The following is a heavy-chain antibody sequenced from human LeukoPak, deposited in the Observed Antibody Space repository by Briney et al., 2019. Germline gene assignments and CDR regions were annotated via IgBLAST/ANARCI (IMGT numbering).Heavy chain of an antibody. Sequence: PGGSMRLSCAASGFTFSSYGMHWVRQAPGKGLEWVAFIRNDGSNKYYADSVKGRFTISRDNSKNTLYLQMNSLRAEDTAVYYCAKGPNYDILTGWRKTYNGFDTLGQGTMVTVSS. CDR3: AKGPNYDILTGWRKTYNGFDT. J-gene: IGHJ3*02. V-gene: IGHV3-30*02. CDR2: IRNDGSNK. CDR1: GFTFSSYG. D-gene: IGHD3-9*01.